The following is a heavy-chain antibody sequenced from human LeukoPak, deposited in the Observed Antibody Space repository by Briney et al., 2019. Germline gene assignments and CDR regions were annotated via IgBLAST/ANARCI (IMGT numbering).Heavy chain of an antibody. CDR1: GFTFSSYA. CDR3: ARRIAYDIFDY. D-gene: IGHD3-9*01. CDR2: IKQDGSEK. J-gene: IGHJ4*02. Sequence: GGSLRLSCAASGFTFSSYAMHWVRQAPGKGLEWVANIKQDGSEKYYVDSVKGRFTISRDNAKNSLYLQMNSLRAEDTAVYYCARRIAYDIFDYWGQGTLVTVSS. V-gene: IGHV3-7*01.